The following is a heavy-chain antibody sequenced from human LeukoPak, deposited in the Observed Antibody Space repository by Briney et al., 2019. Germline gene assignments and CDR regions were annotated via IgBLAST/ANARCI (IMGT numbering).Heavy chain of an antibody. D-gene: IGHD2-15*01. J-gene: IGHJ6*02. CDR2: IYYSGRT. V-gene: IGHV4-31*03. CDR3: PRGPPNCSGGSCYSSYYYYGMDV. CDR1: GGSISSGGYY. Sequence: SETLSLTCTVSGGSISSGGYYWSWIRQHPGKGLEWIGYIYYSGRTYYNPSLKSRVTISVDTSKNQFSLKLSSVTAADTAVYYCPRGPPNCSGGSCYSSYYYYGMDVWGQGTTVTVSS.